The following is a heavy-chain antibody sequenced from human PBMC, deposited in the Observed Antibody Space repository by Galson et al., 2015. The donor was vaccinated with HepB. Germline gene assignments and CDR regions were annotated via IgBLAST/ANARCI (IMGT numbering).Heavy chain of an antibody. CDR3: AKDDDYAEYGYYFDH. CDR1: GFTFSSHA. V-gene: IGHV3-23*01. D-gene: IGHD4-17*01. Sequence: SLRLSCAASGFTFSSHAMNWVRQAPGRGLEWVSGIGARGTYTYYADSVKGRFTVSRDNSKNTLYLQMNSLRAEDTALYYCAKDDDYAEYGYYFDHWGQGTLVTVSS. CDR2: IGARGTYT. J-gene: IGHJ4*02.